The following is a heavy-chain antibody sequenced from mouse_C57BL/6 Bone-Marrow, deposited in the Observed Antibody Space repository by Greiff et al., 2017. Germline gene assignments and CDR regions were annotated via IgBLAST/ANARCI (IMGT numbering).Heavy chain of an antibody. J-gene: IGHJ3*01. CDR2: ISSGGSYT. Sequence: DVQLVESGGDLVKPGGSLKLSCAASGFTFSSYGMSWVRQTPDKRLEWVATISSGGSYTYYPDSVKGRFTISRDNAKNTLYLQMSSLKSEDTAMYYCALSAWFAYWGQGTLVTVSA. CDR3: ALSAWFAY. CDR1: GFTFSSYG. V-gene: IGHV5-6*01.